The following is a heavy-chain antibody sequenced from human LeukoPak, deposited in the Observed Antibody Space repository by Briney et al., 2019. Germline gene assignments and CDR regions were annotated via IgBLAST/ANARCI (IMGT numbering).Heavy chain of an antibody. J-gene: IGHJ4*02. CDR1: GGTFSNYA. CDR2: IIPIFDTA. CDR3: ARVRSSGWYTLLGAYYFDY. D-gene: IGHD6-19*01. Sequence: SVKVSCKASGGTFSNYAISWVRQAPRQGLEWMGGIIPIFDTADNAQKFQGRLTITADESTSTAYMELSSLRAEDTAVYYCARVRSSGWYTLLGAYYFDYWGQGTLVTVSS. V-gene: IGHV1-69*01.